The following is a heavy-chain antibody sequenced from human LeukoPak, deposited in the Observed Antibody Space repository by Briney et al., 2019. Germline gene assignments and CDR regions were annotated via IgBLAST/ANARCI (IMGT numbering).Heavy chain of an antibody. CDR1: GFTLSSYR. CDR3: VTGNY. Sequence: PGGSLRLSYAASGFTLSSYRMTWVRQAPGKGLEWVANINQDGSEKNYVDSVRGRFTISRDNAKNSLYLQMNSLRAEDTAVYYCVTGNYWGQGTLVTVSS. J-gene: IGHJ4*02. D-gene: IGHD1-14*01. V-gene: IGHV3-7*01. CDR2: INQDGSEK.